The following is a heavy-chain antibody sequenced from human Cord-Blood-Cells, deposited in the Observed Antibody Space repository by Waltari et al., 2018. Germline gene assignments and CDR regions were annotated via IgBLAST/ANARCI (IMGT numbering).Heavy chain of an antibody. Sequence: EVQLLESGGGLVQPGGSLRLSCAASGFTSSSYDMSWVRQAPGKRVEWVSAISGSGGSTYYADSVKGRFTISRDNSKNTLYLQMNSLRAEDTAVYYCAKDGTYYYDSSGSSYFDYWGQGTLVTVSS. CDR1: GFTSSSYD. CDR3: AKDGTYYYDSSGSSYFDY. J-gene: IGHJ4*02. CDR2: ISGSGGST. D-gene: IGHD3-22*01. V-gene: IGHV3-23*01.